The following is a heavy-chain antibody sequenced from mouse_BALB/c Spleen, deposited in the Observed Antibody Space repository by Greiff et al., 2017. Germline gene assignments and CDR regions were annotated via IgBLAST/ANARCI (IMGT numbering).Heavy chain of an antibody. D-gene: IGHD1-1*01. CDR1: GYTFTDYA. CDR3: ARWDYYGSSPYAMDY. CDR2: ISTYYGDA. V-gene: IGHV1S137*01. J-gene: IGHJ4*01. Sequence: QVQLQQSGAELVRPGVSVKISCKGSGYTFTDYAMHWVKQSHAKSLEWIGVISTYYGDASYNQKFKGKATMTVDKSSSTAYMELARLTSEDSAIYCCARWDYYGSSPYAMDYWGQGTSVTVSS.